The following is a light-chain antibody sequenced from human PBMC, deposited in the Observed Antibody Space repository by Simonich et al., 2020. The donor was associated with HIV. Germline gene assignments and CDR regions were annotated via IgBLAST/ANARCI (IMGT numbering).Light chain of an antibody. CDR2: DVN. J-gene: IGLJ2*01. Sequence: QSALTQPVSVSGSPGQSITISCTGTSSDVGVYDYVSWYQHHPGKAPKLMIYDVNKRPSGVSNRFSGSKSGNTASLTISGLQAEDEANYYCSSYTSSNTWVFGGGTKVTVL. CDR1: SSDVGVYDY. V-gene: IGLV2-14*03. CDR3: SSYTSSNTWV.